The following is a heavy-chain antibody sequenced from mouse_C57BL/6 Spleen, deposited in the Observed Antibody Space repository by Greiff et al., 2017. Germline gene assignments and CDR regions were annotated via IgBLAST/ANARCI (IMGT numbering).Heavy chain of an antibody. J-gene: IGHJ4*01. CDR2: IYPGDGDT. D-gene: IGHD2-1*01. CDR1: GYAFRSSW. Sequence: QVQLQQSGPELVKPGASVKISCKASGYAFRSSWMNWVKQRPGKGLEWIGRIYPGDGDTNDNGKFKGKATLTADKSSSTAYMQLSSLTSEDSAVYFCARSIYYDYDAMDYWGQGTSVTVSS. V-gene: IGHV1-82*01. CDR3: ARSIYYDYDAMDY.